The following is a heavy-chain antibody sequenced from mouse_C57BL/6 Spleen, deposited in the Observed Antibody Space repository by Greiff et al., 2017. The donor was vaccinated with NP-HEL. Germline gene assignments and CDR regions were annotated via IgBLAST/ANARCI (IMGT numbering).Heavy chain of an antibody. CDR2: IDPSDSET. J-gene: IGHJ3*01. V-gene: IGHV1-52*01. D-gene: IGHD1-1*01. CDR3: ARITTVVGDAY. Sequence: QVQLQQPGAELVRPGSSVKLSCKASGYTFTSYWMHWVKQRPIQGLEWIGNIDPSDSETHYNQKFKDKATLTVDKSSSTAYMQLSSLTSEDSAVYYCARITTVVGDAYWGQGTLVTVSA. CDR1: GYTFTSYW.